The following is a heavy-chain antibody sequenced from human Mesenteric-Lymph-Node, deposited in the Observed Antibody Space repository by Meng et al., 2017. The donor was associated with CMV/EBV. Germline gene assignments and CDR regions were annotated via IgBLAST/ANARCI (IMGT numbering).Heavy chain of an antibody. D-gene: IGHD3-10*01. CDR3: ARDYYYGSGSYHNGAAFYYYYGMDV. V-gene: IGHV3-30*04. Sequence: GESLKISCAASGFTFSSYAMHWVRQAPGKGLEWVAVISYDGSNKYYADSVKGRFTISRDNSKNTLYLQMNSLRAEDTAVYYCARDYYYGSGSYHNGAAFYYYYGMDVWGQGTTVTVSS. J-gene: IGHJ6*02. CDR1: GFTFSSYA. CDR2: ISYDGSNK.